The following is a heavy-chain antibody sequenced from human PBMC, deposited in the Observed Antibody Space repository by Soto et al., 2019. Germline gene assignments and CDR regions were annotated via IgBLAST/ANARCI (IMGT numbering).Heavy chain of an antibody. J-gene: IGHJ4*02. Sequence: SETLSLTCTVSGGSITSSSYYWGWIRQPPGKGLEWIGSIYYSGSTYYNPSLKSRVTISVDTSKNQFSLKLSSVTAADTAVYYCATIPATTILTDYWGQGTLVTVSS. CDR1: GGSITSSSYY. V-gene: IGHV4-39*01. D-gene: IGHD2-2*02. CDR3: ATIPATTILTDY. CDR2: IYYSGST.